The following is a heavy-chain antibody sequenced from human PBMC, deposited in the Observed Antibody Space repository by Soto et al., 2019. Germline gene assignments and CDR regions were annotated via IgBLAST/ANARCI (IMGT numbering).Heavy chain of an antibody. J-gene: IGHJ4*02. V-gene: IGHV4-59*08. D-gene: IGHD5-12*01. Sequence: QVQLQESGPGLVKPSETLSLTCTVSGGSISSYYWSWIRQPPGKGLEWIGYIYYSGSTNYNPSLKSRVTISVDTSKNQFSLKLSSVTAADTAVYYCARHRRDGYTNFGYWGQGTLVTVSS. CDR1: GGSISSYY. CDR2: IYYSGST. CDR3: ARHRRDGYTNFGY.